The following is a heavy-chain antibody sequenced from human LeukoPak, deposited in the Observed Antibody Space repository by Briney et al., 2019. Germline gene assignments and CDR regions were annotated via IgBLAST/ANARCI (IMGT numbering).Heavy chain of an antibody. V-gene: IGHV4-59*08. D-gene: IGHD6-19*01. CDR2: IYFSGST. CDR1: VGSISGYY. CDR3: ARRAVAENYFDY. Sequence: PSETLSLTCTVSVGSISGYYWSWIRQPPGKGLEWIGYIYFSGSTTYNSSLKSRVTISVDTSKNQFSLKLSSVTAADTAVYYCARRAVAENYFDYWGQGTLVTVSS. J-gene: IGHJ4*02.